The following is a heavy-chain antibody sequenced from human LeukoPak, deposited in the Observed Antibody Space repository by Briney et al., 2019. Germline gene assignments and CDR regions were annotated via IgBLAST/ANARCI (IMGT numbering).Heavy chain of an antibody. J-gene: IGHJ4*02. Sequence: ASVKVSCKASGFTFTSSAIQWVRQARGQRLEWIGWIVVRSGNTNYAQKFQERVTITRDMSTSTAYMELSSLRSEDTAVYYCAAAPLVKSSGWYEPNDYWGQGTLVTVSS. V-gene: IGHV1-58*02. CDR1: GFTFTSSA. CDR2: IVVRSGNT. CDR3: AAAPLVKSSGWYEPNDY. D-gene: IGHD6-19*01.